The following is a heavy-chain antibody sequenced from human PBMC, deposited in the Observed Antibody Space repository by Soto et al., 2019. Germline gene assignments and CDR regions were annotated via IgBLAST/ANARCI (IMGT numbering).Heavy chain of an antibody. V-gene: IGHV3-66*01. CDR3: ERDVYRIAVGMDV. CDR1: GFTVSSNY. Sequence: PGGSLRLSCAASGFTVSSNYMSWVRQALGKGLEWVSVIYSGGSTYYADFVMGRFTISRDNFKNTLYIQMNSLRAEDTAVYYCERDVYRIAVGMDVWGQGTTVTVSS. J-gene: IGHJ6*02. D-gene: IGHD6-19*01. CDR2: IYSGGST.